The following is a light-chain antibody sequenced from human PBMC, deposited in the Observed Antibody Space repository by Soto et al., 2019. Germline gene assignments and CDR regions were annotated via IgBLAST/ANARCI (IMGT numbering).Light chain of an antibody. CDR2: KAS. Sequence: DIKMNQSPSTLSGSVGDRVTITCRASQTISSWLAWYQQKPGKAPKLLIYKASSLESGVPSRFSGSGSGTEFTLTISSLQPDDFATYYCQQYNSYPWTFGQGTKVDIK. CDR3: QQYNSYPWT. V-gene: IGKV1-5*03. J-gene: IGKJ1*01. CDR1: QTISSW.